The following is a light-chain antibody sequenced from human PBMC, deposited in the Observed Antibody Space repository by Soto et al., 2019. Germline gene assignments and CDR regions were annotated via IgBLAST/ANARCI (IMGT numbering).Light chain of an antibody. CDR3: CSYRSGSAPYYA. V-gene: IGLV1-47*02. CDR2: SNN. Sequence: QSVLTQPPSASGTPGQKVFISCSGSSSNIGGTNYAYWYQQLPGAAPKLLMHSNNLRPSGVPERISGSKFGTAASLAISGLRSEDEAVYYCCSYRSGSAPYYAFGTGTKVTVL. J-gene: IGLJ1*01. CDR1: SSNIGGTNY.